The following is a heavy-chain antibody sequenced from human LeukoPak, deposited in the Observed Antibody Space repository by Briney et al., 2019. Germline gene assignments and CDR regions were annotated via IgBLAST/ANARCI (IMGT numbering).Heavy chain of an antibody. CDR3: ARDQAYYGSGSYSNFDY. CDR2: ISSSSSYI. Sequence: GGSLRLSCAASGFTFSSYSMNWVRQAPGKGLEWVSSISSSSSYIYYADSVKGRFTISRDNAKNSLYLQMNSLRAEDTAAYYCARDQAYYGSGSYSNFDYWGQGTLVTVSS. D-gene: IGHD3-10*01. J-gene: IGHJ4*02. CDR1: GFTFSSYS. V-gene: IGHV3-21*01.